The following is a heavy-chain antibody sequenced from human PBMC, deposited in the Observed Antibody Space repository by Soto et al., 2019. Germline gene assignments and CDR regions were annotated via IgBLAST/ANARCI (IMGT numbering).Heavy chain of an antibody. Sequence: SETLSLTCAVYGGSFSGYYWSWIRQPPGKGLEWIGEINHSGSTNYNPSLKSRVTISVDTSKNQFSLKLSSVTAADTAVYYCARRPYSSSFDYWGQGTQVTVSA. CDR3: ARRPYSSSFDY. D-gene: IGHD6-6*01. CDR1: GGSFSGYY. CDR2: INHSGST. V-gene: IGHV4-34*01. J-gene: IGHJ4*02.